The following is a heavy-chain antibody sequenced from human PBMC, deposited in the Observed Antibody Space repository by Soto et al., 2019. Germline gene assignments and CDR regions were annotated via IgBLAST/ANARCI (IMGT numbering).Heavy chain of an antibody. J-gene: IGHJ6*02. V-gene: IGHV1-69*12. CDR1: GGTFSSYA. CDR2: IMPIFGTA. CDR3: ARSGDYRRYCSYGMDV. D-gene: IGHD4-17*01. Sequence: QVQLVQSGAEVKKPGSSVKVSCKASGGTFSSYAISWVRQAPGQGLEWMGGIMPIFGTANYAQKFQGRVTSTADESTSTAYMELKSLQSEDTAVYYCARSGDYRRYCSYGMDVWGQGTTVTVSS.